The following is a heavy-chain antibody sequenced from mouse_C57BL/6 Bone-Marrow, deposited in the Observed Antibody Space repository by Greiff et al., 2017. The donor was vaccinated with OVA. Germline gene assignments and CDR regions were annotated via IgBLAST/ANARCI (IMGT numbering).Heavy chain of an antibody. Sequence: QVQLKQSGAELVKPGASVKLSCKASGYAFSSYWMNWVKQRPGKGLEWIGQIYPGDGDTNYNGKFKGKATLTADKPSSTAYMQLSSLTSEDSAVYFCARGDYGYRFAYWGQGTLVTVSA. CDR2: IYPGDGDT. CDR3: ARGDYGYRFAY. CDR1: GYAFSSYW. J-gene: IGHJ3*01. V-gene: IGHV1-80*01. D-gene: IGHD1-2*01.